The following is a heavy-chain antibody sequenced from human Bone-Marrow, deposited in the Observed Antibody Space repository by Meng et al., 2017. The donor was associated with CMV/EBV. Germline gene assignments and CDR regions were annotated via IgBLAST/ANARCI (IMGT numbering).Heavy chain of an antibody. Sequence: GESLKISCAASGFTFSSYWMSWVRQAPGKGLEWVSNIKKDGSEKYYVDSVKGRITSSRDNAKNSLYLKMNSLRAEDTAVYYCARDGIPAAPNWFDPWSQGTLVTVSS. J-gene: IGHJ5*02. D-gene: IGHD2-2*01. CDR2: IKKDGSEK. CDR1: GFTFSSYW. CDR3: ARDGIPAAPNWFDP. V-gene: IGHV3-7*01.